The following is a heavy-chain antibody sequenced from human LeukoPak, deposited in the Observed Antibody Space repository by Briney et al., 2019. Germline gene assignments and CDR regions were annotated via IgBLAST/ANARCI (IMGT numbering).Heavy chain of an antibody. Sequence: GGSLRLSCAASGFTFSSYTMNWVRQAPGKGLEWVANIKQDGSEKYYVDSVKGRFTISRDNAKNSLYLQMNSLRAEDTAVYYCARDRMITFGGVIVSPVDYWGQGTLVTVSS. CDR2: IKQDGSEK. CDR1: GFTFSSYT. CDR3: ARDRMITFGGVIVSPVDY. V-gene: IGHV3-7*01. D-gene: IGHD3-16*02. J-gene: IGHJ4*02.